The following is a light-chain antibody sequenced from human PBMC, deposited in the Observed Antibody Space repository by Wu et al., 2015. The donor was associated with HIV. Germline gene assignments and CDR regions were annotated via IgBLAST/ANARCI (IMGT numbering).Light chain of an antibody. CDR3: QHRSNWPT. CDR2: HSS. Sequence: EIVLTQSPDTLYLSPGERATLSCRASQTVTSNYLAWYQHKPGQAPRLLIYHSSTRATGISDRFSGSGSGTDFTLTVDRLEPEDFAVYYCQHRSNWPTFGRGTKVEVQ. CDR1: QTVTSNY. J-gene: IGKJ1*01. V-gene: IGKV3D-20*02.